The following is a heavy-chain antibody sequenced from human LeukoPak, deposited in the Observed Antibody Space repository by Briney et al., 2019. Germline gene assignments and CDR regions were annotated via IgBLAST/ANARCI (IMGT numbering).Heavy chain of an antibody. Sequence: ASVKVSCKASGYTFTGYYMHWVRQAPGQGLEWMGWINPNSGGTNYAQKFQGRVIMTRDTSISTAYMELSRLRSDDTAVYYCAPVYCSSGCIDYWGQGTLVTVSS. CDR2: INPNSGGT. J-gene: IGHJ4*02. V-gene: IGHV1-2*02. D-gene: IGHD2-2*01. CDR1: GYTFTGYY. CDR3: APVYCSSGCIDY.